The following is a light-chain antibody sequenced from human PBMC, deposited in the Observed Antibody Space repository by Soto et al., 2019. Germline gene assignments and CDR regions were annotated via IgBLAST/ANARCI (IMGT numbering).Light chain of an antibody. J-gene: IGLJ2*01. CDR3: SSYSSSSTHVV. V-gene: IGLV2-14*03. CDR2: GVT. CDR1: SSDVGDFNY. Sequence: QSALTQPASVSGSPGRSVTISCTGSSSDVGDFNYVSWYHHLPGRAPKLIIYGVTKRPSGISYRFSASKSGRTASLTISGLQAEDEADYYCSSYSSSSTHVVFGGGTKLTVL.